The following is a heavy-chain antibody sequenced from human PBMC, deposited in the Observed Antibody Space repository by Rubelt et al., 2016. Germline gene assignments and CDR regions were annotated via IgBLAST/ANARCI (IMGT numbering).Heavy chain of an antibody. J-gene: IGHJ5*02. V-gene: IGHV4-59*12. CDR3: AREIQVTTKKGWFDP. Sequence: QLQLQESGPGLVKPSETLSLTCTVSGAYINSYYWSWIRRPPGKGLEWIGEGNHVGGTNFNPPPKSRVTISVNKSKNQFSLKLSSVTAAEPAVYYCAREIQVTTKKGWFDPWGQGTLVTVSS. CDR1: GAYINSYY. D-gene: IGHD4-17*01. CDR2: GNHVGGT.